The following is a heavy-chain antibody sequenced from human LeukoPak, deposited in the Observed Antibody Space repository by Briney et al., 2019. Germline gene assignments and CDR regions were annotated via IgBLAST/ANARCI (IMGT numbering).Heavy chain of an antibody. V-gene: IGHV4-34*01. CDR2: INHSGST. CDR1: GGSFSGYY. J-gene: IGHJ5*02. D-gene: IGHD6-13*01. CDR3: AREGIAAAGTGGSWFDP. Sequence: KPSETLSLTCADYGGSFSGYYWSWIRQPPGKGLEWIGEINHSGSTNYNPSLKSRVTISVDTSKNQFSLKLSSVTAADTAVYYCAREGIAAAGTGGSWFDPWGQGTLVTVSS.